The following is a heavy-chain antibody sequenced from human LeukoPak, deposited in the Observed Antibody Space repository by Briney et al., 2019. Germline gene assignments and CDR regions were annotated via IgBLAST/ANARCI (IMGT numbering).Heavy chain of an antibody. D-gene: IGHD2-21*02. CDR1: GGSISSSSYY. V-gene: IGHV4-39*01. J-gene: IGHJ4*02. CDR2: IYYSGST. Sequence: SETLSLTCTVSGGSISSSSYYWGWIRQPPGEGLEWIGSIYYSGSTYYNPSLKSRVTISVDTSKNQFSLKLSSVTAADTAVYYCARLHIVVVTALIYFDYWGQGTLVTVSS. CDR3: ARLHIVVVTALIYFDY.